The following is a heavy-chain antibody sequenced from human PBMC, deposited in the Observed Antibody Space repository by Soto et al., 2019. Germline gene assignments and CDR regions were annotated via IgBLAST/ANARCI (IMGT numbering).Heavy chain of an antibody. V-gene: IGHV3-30-3*01. J-gene: IGHJ4*02. CDR2: ISYDGSNK. D-gene: IGHD5-12*01. CDR3: ARESDIVATNPTFDY. Sequence: QVQLVESGGGVGQPGRSLRLSCAASGFTFSSYAMQWVRQAPGKGLEWVAVISYDGSNKYYANSVKGRFTISRDNSKNALYLQMNSLRAEDTAVYYCARESDIVATNPTFDYWGQGTLVTVSS. CDR1: GFTFSSYA.